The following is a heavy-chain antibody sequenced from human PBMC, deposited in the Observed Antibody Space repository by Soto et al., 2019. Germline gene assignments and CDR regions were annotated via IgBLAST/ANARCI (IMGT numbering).Heavy chain of an antibody. J-gene: IGHJ4*02. Sequence: GGSLRLSCAASGFTFSSYWMSWVRQAPGKGLEWVANIKQDGSEKYYVDSVKGRLTISRDNAKNSLYLQMNSLRAEDTAVYYCARALAELRYFDWLPRPSDYWGQGTLVTVSS. V-gene: IGHV3-7*05. CDR1: GFTFSSYW. D-gene: IGHD3-9*01. CDR2: IKQDGSEK. CDR3: ARALAELRYFDWLPRPSDY.